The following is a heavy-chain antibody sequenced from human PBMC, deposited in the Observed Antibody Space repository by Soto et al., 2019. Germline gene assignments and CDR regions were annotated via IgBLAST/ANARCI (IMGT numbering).Heavy chain of an antibody. CDR1: GGSISSYY. V-gene: IGHV4-59*08. J-gene: IGHJ3*02. CDR3: ARLNNYDFWSGYLGNAFDI. Sequence: QVQLQESGPGLVKPSETLSLTCTVSGGSISSYYWSWIRQPPGKGLEWIGYIYYSGSTNYNPSLKSRVTISVDTSKNPFSLKLSSVTAADTAVYYCARLNNYDFWSGYLGNAFDIWGQGTMVTVSS. D-gene: IGHD3-3*01. CDR2: IYYSGST.